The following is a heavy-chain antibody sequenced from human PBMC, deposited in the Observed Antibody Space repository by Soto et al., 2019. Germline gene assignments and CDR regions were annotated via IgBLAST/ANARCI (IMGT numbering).Heavy chain of an antibody. Sequence: QVQLQESGPGLVKPSQTLSLTCTVSGGSISSGDYYWSWIRQPPGKGLEWIGYIYYSGSTYYNPSLKRRVSISVDTSKNQFSLKLSSVTAADTAVYYCARWLGYGPHFDYWGQGTLVTVSS. V-gene: IGHV4-30-4*01. CDR1: GGSISSGDYY. CDR2: IYYSGST. J-gene: IGHJ4*02. D-gene: IGHD5-12*01. CDR3: ARWLGYGPHFDY.